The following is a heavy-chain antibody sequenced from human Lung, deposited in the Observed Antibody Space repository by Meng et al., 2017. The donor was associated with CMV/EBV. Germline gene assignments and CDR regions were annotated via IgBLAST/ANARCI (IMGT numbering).Heavy chain of an antibody. V-gene: IGHV4-34*01. D-gene: IGHD5-12*01. CDR2: INHSGRT. Sequence: SETXSLXCTAYGGSLYSYYYNWIRQSPGKGLEWIGEINHSGRTNYNPSLKSRVAISVDTSNKQFFLRLTPVTAADAAVYCSASEPAASLVGRIYYYGLDFXGQGXTVTVSS. J-gene: IGHJ6*02. CDR3: ASEPAASLVGRIYYYGLDF. CDR1: GGSLYSYY.